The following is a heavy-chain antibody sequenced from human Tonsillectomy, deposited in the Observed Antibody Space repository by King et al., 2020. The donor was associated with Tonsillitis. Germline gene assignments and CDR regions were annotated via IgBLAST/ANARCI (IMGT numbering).Heavy chain of an antibody. Sequence: VQLVESGGGLVKPGGSLRLSCAASGFTFSNAWMSWVRQAPGKGLEWVGRIQSKSDGGTQDYAAPVKGRITISRDDPKLPLDLHMNSVETGDADVYDCTTDGDNDSSGTAPVGYWGQGALVTVSS. CDR3: TTDGDNDSSGTAPVGY. D-gene: IGHD3-22*01. CDR2: IQSKSDGGTQ. CDR1: GFTFSNAW. J-gene: IGHJ4*02. V-gene: IGHV3-15*01.